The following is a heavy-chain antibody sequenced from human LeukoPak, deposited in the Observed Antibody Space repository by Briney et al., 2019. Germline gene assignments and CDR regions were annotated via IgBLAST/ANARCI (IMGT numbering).Heavy chain of an antibody. Sequence: GGSLRLSCAASGFTFSSYAMSWVRQAPGKGLEWVSYISSSSSYTNYADSVKGRFTISRDNAKNSLYLQMNSLRAEDTAVYYCARTSNNGAFDYWGQGTLVTVSS. J-gene: IGHJ4*02. CDR3: ARTSNNGAFDY. CDR2: ISSSSSYT. CDR1: GFTFSSYA. D-gene: IGHD2-8*01. V-gene: IGHV3-11*03.